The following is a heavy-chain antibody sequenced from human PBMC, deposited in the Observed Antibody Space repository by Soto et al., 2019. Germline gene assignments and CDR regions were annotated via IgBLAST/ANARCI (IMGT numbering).Heavy chain of an antibody. J-gene: IGHJ4*02. Sequence: QVQLQESGPGLVKPSQTLSLTCTVSGGSISSGGYYWSWIRQHPGKGLEGIGYIYYSGSTYYNPSLKSRVTISVDTSKNQFSLKLSSVTAADTAVYYCARDLKDGSGTDHSVGLGYWGQGTLVTVSS. CDR1: GGSISSGGYY. CDR2: IYYSGST. D-gene: IGHD3-10*01. V-gene: IGHV4-31*03. CDR3: ARDLKDGSGTDHSVGLGY.